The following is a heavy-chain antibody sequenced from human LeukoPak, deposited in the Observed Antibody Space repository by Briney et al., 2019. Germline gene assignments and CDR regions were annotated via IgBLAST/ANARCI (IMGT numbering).Heavy chain of an antibody. J-gene: IGHJ4*02. D-gene: IGHD2-2*01. CDR3: AKDQEPADIVVVPAASDY. Sequence: GGSLRLSCAASGLTFSSYGMHWVRQAPGKGLEWVAVISYDGSNKYYADSVKGRFTISRDNSKNTLYLQMNSLRAEDTAVYYCAKDQEPADIVVVPAASDYWGQGTLVTVSS. V-gene: IGHV3-30*18. CDR2: ISYDGSNK. CDR1: GLTFSSYG.